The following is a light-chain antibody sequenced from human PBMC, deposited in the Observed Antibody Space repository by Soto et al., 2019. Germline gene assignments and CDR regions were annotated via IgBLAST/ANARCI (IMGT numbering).Light chain of an antibody. J-gene: IGKJ1*01. Sequence: DIQMTQSPSALSASVGDRVTITCRASQSVSRWLAWYQQKPGKAPKLLIYKASTLESGVPSRFSGSGSGTKFTLAISSLQPDDSATYYCQQYNDNWTFGQGTKVDIK. CDR2: KAS. CDR3: QQYNDNWT. V-gene: IGKV1-5*03. CDR1: QSVSRW.